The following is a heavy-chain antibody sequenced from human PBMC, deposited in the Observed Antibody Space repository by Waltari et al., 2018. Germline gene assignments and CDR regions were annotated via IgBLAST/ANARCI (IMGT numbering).Heavy chain of an antibody. V-gene: IGHV3-33*01. Sequence: QAQLVESGGGVVQPGESLRLSCAASGYTFSSHGMYWVRQAPGRGLEWVALIWYDGSKKDYADSVKGRFTISRDNFQNMLYLQMDSLRAEDTAVYYCARLYNNGWSDYWGQGTLVTVSS. CDR1: GYTFSSHG. CDR3: ARLYNNGWSDY. CDR2: IWYDGSKK. D-gene: IGHD6-19*01. J-gene: IGHJ4*02.